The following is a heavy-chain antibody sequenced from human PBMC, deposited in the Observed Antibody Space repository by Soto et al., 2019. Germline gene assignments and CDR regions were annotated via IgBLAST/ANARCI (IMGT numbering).Heavy chain of an antibody. D-gene: IGHD3-16*01. CDR1: GFTFSSYA. J-gene: IGHJ3*02. V-gene: IGHV3-23*01. CDR3: AKKPDRRSPWGALDI. CDR2: ISGSGGGT. Sequence: EVQLLESGGGLVQPGGSLRLSCAASGFTFSSYAMTWVRQAPAQVLESVSGISGSGGGTYYADSVKGRFTNSRDSSKNTLDLQMDSLRAEDTAVYYCAKKPDRRSPWGALDIWGQGTMVSVSS.